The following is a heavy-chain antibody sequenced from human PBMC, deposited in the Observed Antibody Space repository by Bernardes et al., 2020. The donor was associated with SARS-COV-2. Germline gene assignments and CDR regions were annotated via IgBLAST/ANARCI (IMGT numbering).Heavy chain of an antibody. J-gene: IGHJ4*02. CDR1: GYTFNSYG. V-gene: IGHV1-18*01. CDR2: ISASNGTT. Sequence: ASVKVSCKASGYTFNSYGISWVRQAPGQGLEWMGWISASNGTTAYAQKVQGRVTMTTDTSTSTAYMELRSLRSDDTAVYYCARDRRLVMEYHGTYYCEYWGKGTLVNVSS. D-gene: IGHD3-16*01. CDR3: ARDRRLVMEYHGTYYCEY.